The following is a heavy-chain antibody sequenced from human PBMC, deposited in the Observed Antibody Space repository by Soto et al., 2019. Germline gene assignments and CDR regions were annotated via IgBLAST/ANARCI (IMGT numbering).Heavy chain of an antibody. CDR1: GGSISSYY. CDR3: TRAQVTAYDILTGPEGGWFDP. V-gene: IGHV4-59*01. D-gene: IGHD3-9*01. J-gene: IGHJ5*02. Sequence: QVQLQESGPGLVKPSETLSLTCTVSGGSISSYYWSWIRQPPGKGLEWIGYIYYSGSTNYNPSLRAPVTTSVETSKXPLXMXHSSVTAADTAVYDWTRAQVTAYDILTGPEGGWFDPWGQGTLVTVSS. CDR2: IYYSGST.